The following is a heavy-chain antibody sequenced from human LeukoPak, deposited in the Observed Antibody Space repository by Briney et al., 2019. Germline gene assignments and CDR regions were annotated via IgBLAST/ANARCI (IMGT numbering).Heavy chain of an antibody. CDR3: ARQALDCSQGVCSFDP. D-gene: IGHD2-15*01. J-gene: IGHJ5*02. Sequence: GESLKISCKGSGYSFTNYWIAWERQMPGKGLEWVGIISPGDSDTKYSPSFQGQVTISADKSIGTAYLQWSSLKASDTAIYYCARQALDCSQGVCSFDPWGPGTLVTVSS. CDR2: ISPGDSDT. V-gene: IGHV5-51*01. CDR1: GYSFTNYW.